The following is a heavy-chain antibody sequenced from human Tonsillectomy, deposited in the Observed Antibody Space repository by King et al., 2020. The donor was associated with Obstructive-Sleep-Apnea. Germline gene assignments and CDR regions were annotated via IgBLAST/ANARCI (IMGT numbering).Heavy chain of an antibody. V-gene: IGHV4-59*08. D-gene: IGHD5-12*01. Sequence: VQLQESGPGLVKPSETLSLTCTVSGDSISNYYWSWIRQPPGKGLEWIGYMYYSGNTNYNPSLKSRVTISVDTSKFQFSLRLSSVTAADTAVYYCARHRGVEDYGGYGDYFDYWGQGTLVTVSS. J-gene: IGHJ4*02. CDR1: GDSISNYY. CDR2: MYYSGNT. CDR3: ARHRGVEDYGGYGDYFDY.